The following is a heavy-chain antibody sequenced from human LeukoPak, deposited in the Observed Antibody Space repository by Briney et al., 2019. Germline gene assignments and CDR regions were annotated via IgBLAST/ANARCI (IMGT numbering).Heavy chain of an antibody. D-gene: IGHD1-26*01. J-gene: IGHJ4*02. CDR3: ARSATSLVSIVGAPDFDY. V-gene: IGHV1-2*02. CDR2: INPNSGGT. Sequence: ASVKVSCKASGYTFTGYYMHWVRQAPGQGLERMGWINPNSGGTNYAQKFQGRVTMTRDTSISTAYMELSRLRSDDTAVYYCARSATSLVSIVGAPDFDYWGQGTLVTVSS. CDR1: GYTFTGYY.